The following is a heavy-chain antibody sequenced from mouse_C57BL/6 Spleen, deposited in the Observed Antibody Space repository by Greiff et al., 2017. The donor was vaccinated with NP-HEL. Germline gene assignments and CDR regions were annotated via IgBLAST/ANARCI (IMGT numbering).Heavy chain of an antibody. CDR3: ARGTTVDD. D-gene: IGHD1-1*01. Sequence: VQLQQSVAELVRPGASVKLSCTASGFNIKNSYMHWVKQRPEQGLEWIGRIDPANGNTNYAPQFQGKATITADTSSNTTYLQLSSLASEDTAIYDSARGTTVDDWGQGTTLTVSS. CDR2: IDPANGNT. V-gene: IGHV14-3*01. CDR1: GFNIKNSY. J-gene: IGHJ2*01.